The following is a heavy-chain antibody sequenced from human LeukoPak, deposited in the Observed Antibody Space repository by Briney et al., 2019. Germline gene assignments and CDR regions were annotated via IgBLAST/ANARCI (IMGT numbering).Heavy chain of an antibody. CDR3: AKCSRSGSYYHFDY. CDR1: GFTFSSYA. V-gene: IGHV3-23*01. D-gene: IGHD3-22*01. Sequence: PGGSLRLSCAASGFTFSSYALSWVRQAPGKGLEWVSGISGTGGSTHHADSVKGRFTISRDNSKNTLYLQMNSLRAEDTAVYYCAKCSRSGSYYHFDYWGQGTLVTVST. J-gene: IGHJ4*02. CDR2: ISGTGGST.